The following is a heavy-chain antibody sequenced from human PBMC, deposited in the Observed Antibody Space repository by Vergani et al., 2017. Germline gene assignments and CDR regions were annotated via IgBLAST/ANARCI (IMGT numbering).Heavy chain of an antibody. Sequence: EVQLLESGGGSVQPGESLRLSCVASGFRFREHGMNWVRQAPGKGLEWVSGISGHDHRTLYADSVKGRFIISRDNSKNTLSLQMNSLTAEDTAIYYCAGPQGTSAYYYGGFDYWGQGILVTVSS. V-gene: IGHV3-23*01. D-gene: IGHD3-22*01. CDR3: AGPQGTSAYYYGGFDY. CDR1: GFRFREHG. J-gene: IGHJ4*02. CDR2: ISGHDHRT.